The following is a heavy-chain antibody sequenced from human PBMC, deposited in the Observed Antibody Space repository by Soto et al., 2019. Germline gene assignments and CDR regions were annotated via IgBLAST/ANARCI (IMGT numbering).Heavy chain of an antibody. D-gene: IGHD3-9*01. CDR2: IYYSGST. Sequence: PSETLSLTCTVSGDSIRSGNHYWSWIRQPPGKGLEWIGYIYYSGSTYYSPSLKSRVTISVDTSKNQFSLKLNSVTAADTAVYYCARVDILTVYGFMDVWGQGTTVPVSS. V-gene: IGHV4-30-4*01. CDR3: ARVDILTVYGFMDV. J-gene: IGHJ6*02. CDR1: GDSIRSGNHY.